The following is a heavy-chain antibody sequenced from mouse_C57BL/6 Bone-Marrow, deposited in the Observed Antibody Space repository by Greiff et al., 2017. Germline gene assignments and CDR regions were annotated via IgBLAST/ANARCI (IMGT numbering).Heavy chain of an antibody. CDR1: GYTFTSYW. J-gene: IGHJ2*01. Sequence: VQLQPPWAELVKPGASVKMSCKASGYTFTSYWITWVKQRPGQGLAWIGDIYPGSGSTNYNEKFKSKATLTVDTSSSTAYMQLSSLTSEDSAVYYCARGWSYYFDDWGQGTTLTVSS. D-gene: IGHD1-1*02. CDR2: IYPGSGST. CDR3: ARGWSYYFDD. V-gene: IGHV1-55*01.